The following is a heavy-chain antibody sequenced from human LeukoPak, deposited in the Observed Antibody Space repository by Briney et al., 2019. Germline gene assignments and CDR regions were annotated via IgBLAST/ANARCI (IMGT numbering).Heavy chain of an antibody. J-gene: IGHJ3*02. CDR1: GYIFTSYG. Sequence: ASVKVSCKASGYIFTSYGINWVRQAPGQGLEWMGWISAYNGDTNYAQKLQDRVTMTTDTSTNTAYMELRSLRSDDTAMYYCARGSEYYSFSAPNAFDIWGQGTMVTVSS. D-gene: IGHD3-16*01. CDR3: ARGSEYYSFSAPNAFDI. CDR2: ISAYNGDT. V-gene: IGHV1-18*01.